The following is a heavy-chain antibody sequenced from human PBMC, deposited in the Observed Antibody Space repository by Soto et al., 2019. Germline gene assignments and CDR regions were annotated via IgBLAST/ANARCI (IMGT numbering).Heavy chain of an antibody. Sequence: QVQLVQSGAEGKKPGASVKVSCKASGYTFTSYDITWVRQATGQGLEWMGWMNPNSGNTGYAQKFQGRVTMTRNTTISTAYMALSSLRSEDTAVYYCAGGGHYDYIRKTYRSSLDSWGQGTLVTVSS. J-gene: IGHJ4*02. CDR2: MNPNSGNT. CDR1: GYTFTSYD. V-gene: IGHV1-8*01. CDR3: AGGGHYDYIRKTYRSSLDS. D-gene: IGHD3-16*02.